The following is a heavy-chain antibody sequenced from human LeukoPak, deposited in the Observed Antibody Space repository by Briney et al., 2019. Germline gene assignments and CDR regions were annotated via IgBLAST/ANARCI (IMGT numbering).Heavy chain of an antibody. CDR1: GFTFSSYG. J-gene: IGHJ6*03. CDR2: IRYDGSNK. Sequence: GGSLRLSCAASGFTFSSYGTHWVRQAPGKGLEWVAFIRYDGSNKYYADSVKGRFTISRDNSKNTLYLQMNSLRAEDTAVYYCAKDGTDCSGGSCYPNYMDVWGKGTTVTVSS. V-gene: IGHV3-30*02. CDR3: AKDGTDCSGGSCYPNYMDV. D-gene: IGHD2-15*01.